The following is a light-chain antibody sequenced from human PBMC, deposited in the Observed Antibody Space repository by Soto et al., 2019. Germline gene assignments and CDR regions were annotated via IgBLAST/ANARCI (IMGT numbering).Light chain of an antibody. Sequence: DIQITHSPSTLSASVGDRVTITCRASQSIRSWLAWYQQKPGKAPKLLIYKASSLETGVPLRFSGSGSGTEFTLTISSLQPDDFATYYCQQYNSYPWTLGQGTKVDIK. CDR1: QSIRSW. CDR3: QQYNSYPWT. V-gene: IGKV1-5*03. CDR2: KAS. J-gene: IGKJ1*01.